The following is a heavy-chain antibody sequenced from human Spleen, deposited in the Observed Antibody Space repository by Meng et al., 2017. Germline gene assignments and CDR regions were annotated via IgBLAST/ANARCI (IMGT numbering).Heavy chain of an antibody. V-gene: IGHV3-23*01. CDR3: ASRYGGNSNRDEYFQH. CDR2: ISGSGGST. CDR1: GFTVSSYE. Sequence: GESLKISCAASGFTVSSYEMSWVRQAPGKGLEWVSAISGSGGSTYYADSVKGRFTISRDNSKNSLYLQMNSLRAEDTAVYYCASRYGGNSNRDEYFQHWGQGTLVTVSS. D-gene: IGHD4-23*01. J-gene: IGHJ1*01.